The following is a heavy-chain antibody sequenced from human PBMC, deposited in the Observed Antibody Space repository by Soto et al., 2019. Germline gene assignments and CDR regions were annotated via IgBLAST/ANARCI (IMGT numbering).Heavy chain of an antibody. D-gene: IGHD5-12*01. Sequence: QVQLGQSGAEVKKRGSSVKVSCKASGGTFSNDIITWVRQAPGQGLEWMGRIIPLLDIANYAQKFQGRVTIPTNKSTSTAYMELNSLRSEDTAVYYCVRDSPTGSTYSGYDGIDYWGQGTLVTVSS. CDR3: VRDSPTGSTYSGYDGIDY. CDR1: GGTFSNDI. CDR2: IIPLLDIA. J-gene: IGHJ4*02. V-gene: IGHV1-69*08.